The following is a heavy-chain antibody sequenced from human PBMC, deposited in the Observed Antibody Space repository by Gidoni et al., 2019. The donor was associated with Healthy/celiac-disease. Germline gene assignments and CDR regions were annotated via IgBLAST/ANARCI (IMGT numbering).Heavy chain of an antibody. CDR3: ARVPRDGYTDY. Sequence: QVQLQESGPGLLKPSETLSLPCTFSGYSISSGYYWGWIRQPPGKGLEWIGSIYHSGSTYYNPSLKSRVTISVDTSKNQVSLKLSSVTAADTAVYYCARVPRDGYTDYWGQGTLVTVSS. D-gene: IGHD5-12*01. CDR2: IYHSGST. V-gene: IGHV4-38-2*02. CDR1: GYSISSGYY. J-gene: IGHJ4*02.